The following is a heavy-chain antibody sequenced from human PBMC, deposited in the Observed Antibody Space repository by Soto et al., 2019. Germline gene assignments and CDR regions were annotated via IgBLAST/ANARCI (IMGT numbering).Heavy chain of an antibody. Sequence: PSETLSLTCTVSGGSISSYYWSWIRQPPGKGLEWIGYIYYSGSTNYNPSLKSRVTISVDTSKNQFSLKLSSVTAADTAVYYCARERLELRGYYYGMDVWGQGTTVTSP. CDR2: IYYSGST. J-gene: IGHJ6*02. D-gene: IGHD1-7*01. CDR1: GGSISSYY. V-gene: IGHV4-59*01. CDR3: ARERLELRGYYYGMDV.